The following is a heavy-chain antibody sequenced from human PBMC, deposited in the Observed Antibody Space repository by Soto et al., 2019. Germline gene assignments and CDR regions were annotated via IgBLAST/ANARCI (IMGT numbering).Heavy chain of an antibody. CDR3: AKDWYSGYCSGGSCYPGGY. CDR2: ISGSGGST. D-gene: IGHD2-15*01. Sequence: EVQLLESGGGLVQPGGSLRLSCAASGFTFSSYAMSWVRQAPGKGLEWVSAISGSGGSTYYADSVKGRFTISRDNSNNTLYLQMNSLRAEDTAVYYCAKDWYSGYCSGGSCYPGGYWGQGTLVTVSS. J-gene: IGHJ4*02. V-gene: IGHV3-23*01. CDR1: GFTFSSYA.